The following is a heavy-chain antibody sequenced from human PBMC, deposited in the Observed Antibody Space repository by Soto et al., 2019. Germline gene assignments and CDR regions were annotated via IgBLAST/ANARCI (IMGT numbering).Heavy chain of an antibody. CDR1: GFTFSSFA. V-gene: IGHV3-23*01. J-gene: IGHJ4*02. CDR3: AKTRQAPVGTHFFDL. Sequence: QPGGSLRLSCEGSGFTFSSFAMGWVRQAPGKGLEWLSSVSADGVSSFSADSVRGRFRVSRDNSKNTLFLQMRFLRVEDTAVYYCAKTRQAPVGTHFFDLWGQGTQVTVSS. CDR2: VSADGVSS.